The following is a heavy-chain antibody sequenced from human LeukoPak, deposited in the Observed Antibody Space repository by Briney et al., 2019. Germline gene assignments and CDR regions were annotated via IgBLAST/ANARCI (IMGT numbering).Heavy chain of an antibody. V-gene: IGHV3-48*03. J-gene: IGHJ6*04. D-gene: IGHD3-10*02. CDR1: GFTFSSYA. Sequence: GGSLRLSCAASGFTFSSYAMHWVRQAPGKGLEWVSYISSNGITIYYADSVKGRFTISRDNAKNSLYLQMNSLRAEDTAVYYCAELGITMIGGGWGKGTTVTISS. CDR3: AELGITMIGGG. CDR2: ISSNGITI.